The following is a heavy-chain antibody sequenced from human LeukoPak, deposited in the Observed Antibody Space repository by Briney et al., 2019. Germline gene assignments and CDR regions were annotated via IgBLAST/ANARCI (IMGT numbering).Heavy chain of an antibody. J-gene: IGHJ4*02. CDR1: GFTFSSYS. V-gene: IGHV3-30*02. CDR2: IRYDGNNK. Sequence: GGSLRLSCAASGFTFSSYSMNWVRQAPGKGLEWVAFIRYDGNNKYYADSVKGRFTISRDNSKNTLYLQMNSLRAEDTAVYYCAKGRYCSSTSCYAGLGNYWGQGTLVTVSS. CDR3: AKGRYCSSTSCYAGLGNY. D-gene: IGHD2-2*01.